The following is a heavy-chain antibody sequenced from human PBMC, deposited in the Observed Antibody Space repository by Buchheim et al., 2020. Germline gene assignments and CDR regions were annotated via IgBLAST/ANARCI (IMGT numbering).Heavy chain of an antibody. D-gene: IGHD2-15*01. CDR3: ARMSAATDYYYGMDV. CDR2: INPSGGST. J-gene: IGHJ6*02. Sequence: QVQLVQSGAEVKKPGPSVKVSCKASGYTFTSYYMHWVRQAPGQGLEWMGMINPSGGSTTYAQKLQGRVTMTRDTSTSTGHMELSSLRSEDTAVYYCARMSAATDYYYGMDVWGQGTT. CDR1: GYTFTSYY. V-gene: IGHV1-46*01.